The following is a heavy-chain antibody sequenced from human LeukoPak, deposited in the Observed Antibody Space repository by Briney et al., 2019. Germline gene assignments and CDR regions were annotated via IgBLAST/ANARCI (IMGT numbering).Heavy chain of an antibody. CDR2: IYYSGST. D-gene: IGHD2-15*01. CDR3: ARVYGEQLLFDY. CDR1: GGSISSYY. Sequence: SETLSLTCTVSGGSISSYYWSWIRQPPGKGLEWTGCIYYSGSTNYNPSLKSRVTISVDTSKNQFSLKLSSVTAADTAVYYCARVYGEQLLFDYWGQGTLVTVSS. V-gene: IGHV4-59*01. J-gene: IGHJ4*02.